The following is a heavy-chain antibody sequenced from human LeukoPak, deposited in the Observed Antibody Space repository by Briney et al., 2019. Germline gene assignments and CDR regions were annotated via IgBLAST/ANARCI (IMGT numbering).Heavy chain of an antibody. J-gene: IGHJ3*02. D-gene: IGHD3-10*01. CDR2: IYTSGST. CDR1: VGSISSGSDH. V-gene: IGHV4-61*02. CDR3: ARDGAGRAFDI. Sequence: SETLSLTCTVPVGSISSGSDHWRWSRQPAAEGLEWSGSIYTSGSTNYITARKSRVTISVDTSKNQFSLKLSSVTAADTAVYYCARDGAGRAFDIWGQGTMVTVSS.